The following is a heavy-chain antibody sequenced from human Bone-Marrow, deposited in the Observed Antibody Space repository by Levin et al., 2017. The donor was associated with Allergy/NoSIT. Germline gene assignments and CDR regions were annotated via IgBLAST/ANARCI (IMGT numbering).Heavy chain of an antibody. V-gene: IGHV3-21*01. CDR3: ARSSTRRESIYYYFYYMDV. CDR2: ISSRSDYI. J-gene: IGHJ6*03. CDR1: GFTFSTYS. D-gene: IGHD6-6*01. Sequence: GESLKISCAASGFTFSTYSMNWVRQAPGKGLEWVASISSRSDYIYYGDSVKGRFTISRDNAENSLYLQMNSLRAEDTAVYYCARSSTRRESIYYYFYYMDVWGKGTTVTVSS.